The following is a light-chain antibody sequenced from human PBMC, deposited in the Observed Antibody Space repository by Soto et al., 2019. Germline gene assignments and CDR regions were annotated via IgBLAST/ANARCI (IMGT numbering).Light chain of an antibody. V-gene: IGLV4-69*01. CDR1: SGHSTYA. CDR3: QTWDTGIRV. CDR2: VATDGSH. Sequence: QSVLTQSPSASASLGASVKLTCTLSSGHSTYAIAWHQQHPEKGPRYLMKVATDGSHSKGDGIPDRFSGSTSGAERYLTISNLQSEDEADYYCQTWDTGIRVFGGGTKLTVL. J-gene: IGLJ2*01.